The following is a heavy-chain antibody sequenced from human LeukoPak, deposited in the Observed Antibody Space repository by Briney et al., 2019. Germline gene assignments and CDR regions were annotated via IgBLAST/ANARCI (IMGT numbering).Heavy chain of an antibody. J-gene: IGHJ4*02. V-gene: IGHV1-18*01. D-gene: IGHD5-18*01. CDR1: VYTFTSYG. CDR3: ARSANTAMVEVCYFAY. Sequence: ASVKVSCKASVYTFTSYGIRWVRQAPGQGLEWIGWINSYNGNTNYAQKLQGRVTMTTDTSTSTAYMELRSLRSDDTAVYYCARSANTAMVEVCYFAYWGQGTLVTVSS. CDR2: INSYNGNT.